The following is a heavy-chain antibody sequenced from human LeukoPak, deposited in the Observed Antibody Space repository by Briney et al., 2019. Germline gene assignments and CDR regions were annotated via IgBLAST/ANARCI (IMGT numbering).Heavy chain of an antibody. CDR2: ISYDGSNK. CDR3: AKDGGLLTTRYYFDY. Sequence: GGSLRLSCAASGFTFSSYGMHWVRQAPGKGLEWVAVISYDGSNKYYADSVKGRFTISRDNSENTLYLQMNSLRAEDTAVYYCAKDGGLLTTRYYFDYWGQGTLVTVSS. D-gene: IGHD4-11*01. CDR1: GFTFSSYG. J-gene: IGHJ4*02. V-gene: IGHV3-30*18.